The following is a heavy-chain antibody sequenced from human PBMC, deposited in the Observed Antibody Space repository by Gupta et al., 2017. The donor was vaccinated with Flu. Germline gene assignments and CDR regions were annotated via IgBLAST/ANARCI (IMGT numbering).Heavy chain of an antibody. D-gene: IGHD4-17*01. CDR3: AGDGDFAS. J-gene: IGHJ4*02. Sequence: AMEWVRQEQGKGMEWGAEIPDEGGSIDYAYSVKGRFTSSRDNSKNNRYMQMNSLRADDTAVYYCAGDGDFASWGQGALVTVSS. V-gene: IGHV3-30-3*01. CDR1: A. CDR2: IPDEGGSI.